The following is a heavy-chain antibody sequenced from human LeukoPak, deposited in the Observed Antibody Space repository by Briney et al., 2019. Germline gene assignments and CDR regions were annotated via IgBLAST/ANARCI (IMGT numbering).Heavy chain of an antibody. V-gene: IGHV3-23*01. CDR3: ANGGPYYYYYYMGV. CDR2: ISGSGGTT. Sequence: GGSLRLSCAASGFTFSSYAMSWVRQAPGKGLEWVSAISGSGGTTYYADSVKGRFAISRDNSKSTLYLQMNSLGVEDTAVYYCANGGPYYYYYYMGVWGKGTTVTISS. CDR1: GFTFSSYA. J-gene: IGHJ6*03. D-gene: IGHD3-10*01.